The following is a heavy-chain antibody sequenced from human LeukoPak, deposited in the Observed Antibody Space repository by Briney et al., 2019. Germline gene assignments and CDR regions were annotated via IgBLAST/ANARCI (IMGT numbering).Heavy chain of an antibody. CDR1: GGSISDSDYY. V-gene: IGHV4-39*01. J-gene: IGHJ4*02. Sequence: ASETLSLTCTVSGGSISDSDYYWGWIRQPPGKGLEWIGSIYYSGYTYYNPSLKSRVTISVDTSKNQFSLKLSSVTAADTAVYYCARHRPDYSSGSTQEPYFDYWGQGTLVTISS. D-gene: IGHD6-19*01. CDR2: IYYSGYT. CDR3: ARHRPDYSSGSTQEPYFDY.